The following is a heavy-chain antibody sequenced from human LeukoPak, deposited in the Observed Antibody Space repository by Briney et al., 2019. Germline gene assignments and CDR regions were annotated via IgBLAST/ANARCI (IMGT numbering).Heavy chain of an antibody. J-gene: IGHJ4*02. CDR1: GGTFSNYT. D-gene: IGHD3-22*01. CDR2: IIPIFGTA. Sequence: SVKVSCKPSGGTFSNYTISWVRQAPGHGLEWMGEIIPIFGTANCAQKFQGRVTITADESTSTAYMELSSLRSEDTAVYYCARDNSYDRSGYYYFPFDYWGQGTLVTVSS. CDR3: ARDNSYDRSGYYYFPFDY. V-gene: IGHV1-69*13.